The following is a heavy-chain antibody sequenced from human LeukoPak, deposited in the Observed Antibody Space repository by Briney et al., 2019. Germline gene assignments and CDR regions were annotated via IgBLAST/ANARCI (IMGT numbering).Heavy chain of an antibody. Sequence: ASVKVSCKASGYTFTSYGISWVRQAPGQGLEWMGWISAYNGNTNYAQKLQGRVTMTTDTSTSTAYMELRSLRSDDTAVYYCARAGPTWRVYSGLVDYWGQETLATVSS. D-gene: IGHD3-3*01. J-gene: IGHJ4*02. V-gene: IGHV1-18*01. CDR2: ISAYNGNT. CDR1: GYTFTSYG. CDR3: ARAGPTWRVYSGLVDY.